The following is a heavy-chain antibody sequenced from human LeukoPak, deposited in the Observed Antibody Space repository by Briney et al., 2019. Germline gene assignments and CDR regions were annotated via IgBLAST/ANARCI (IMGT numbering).Heavy chain of an antibody. V-gene: IGHV4-30-4*08. J-gene: IGHJ4*02. CDR1: GGSISSGDYY. CDR2: IYYSGST. D-gene: IGHD6-13*01. CDR3: ARGRLGQQRVFCRGYYFDY. Sequence: SETLSLTCTVSGGSISSGDYYWSWIRQPPGKGLEWIGYIYYSGSTYYNPSLMSRVTISVDTPENQFSLKLSSVTAADTAVYYCARGRLGQQRVFCRGYYFDYWGQGTLVTVSS.